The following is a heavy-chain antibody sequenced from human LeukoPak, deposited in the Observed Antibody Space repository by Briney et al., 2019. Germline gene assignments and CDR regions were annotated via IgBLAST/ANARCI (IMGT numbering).Heavy chain of an antibody. CDR3: ARDWDRVGLRGGDCYANDAFDI. J-gene: IGHJ3*02. Sequence: PGGSLRLSCAASGFTFSSYSMNWVRQAPGKGLEWVSYISSSSSTIYYADSVKGRFTISRDNAKNSLYLQMNSLRAEDTAVYYCARDWDRVGLRGGDCYANDAFDIWGQGTMVTVSS. CDR2: ISSSSSTI. D-gene: IGHD2-21*02. CDR1: GFTFSSYS. V-gene: IGHV3-48*01.